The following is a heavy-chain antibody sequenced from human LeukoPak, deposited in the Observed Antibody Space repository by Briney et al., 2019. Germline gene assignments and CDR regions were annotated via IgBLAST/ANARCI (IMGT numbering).Heavy chain of an antibody. V-gene: IGHV3-21*01. CDR1: GFTFSTFS. D-gene: IGHD2-15*01. Sequence: GGSLRLSCAASGFTFSTFSMNWVRQAPGKGLEWVASINSNSYTYYADSVKGRFTISRDNAKNSLYLQMNSLGAEDTAVYYCAREGGFCFGETCRYFDYWGQGTLVTVSS. CDR3: AREGGFCFGETCRYFDY. J-gene: IGHJ4*02. CDR2: INSNSYT.